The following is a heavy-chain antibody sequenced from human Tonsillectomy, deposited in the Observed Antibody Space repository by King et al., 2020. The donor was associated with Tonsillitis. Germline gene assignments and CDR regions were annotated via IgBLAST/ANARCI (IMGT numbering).Heavy chain of an antibody. CDR3: ARDSPPGYYYYMDV. J-gene: IGHJ6*03. V-gene: IGHV4-61*02. Sequence: VQLQESGPGLVKPSQTLSLTCTVSGGSISSGSYYWIWIRQPAGKGLEWIGRIYTSGGTNYNPSLKSRVTISVDTSKNQFSLKMSSVTAADTAVYYCARDSPPGYYYYMDVWGKGTTVTVSS. CDR1: GGSISSGSYY. CDR2: IYTSGGT.